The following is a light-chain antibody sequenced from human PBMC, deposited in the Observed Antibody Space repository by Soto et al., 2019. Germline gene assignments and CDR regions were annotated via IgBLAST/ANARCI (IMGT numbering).Light chain of an antibody. CDR2: EAS. J-gene: IGKJ1*01. Sequence: DIQMTQSPSSLSASVGDRVTITCRARQSISRWLAWYQEKPGKAPKVLVYEASNLESGATSRFSGSGSGTEFTLTLRRLQPDDFATYSCQQYSSYWTFGQGTKVEI. V-gene: IGKV1-5*01. CDR3: QQYSSYWT. CDR1: QSISRW.